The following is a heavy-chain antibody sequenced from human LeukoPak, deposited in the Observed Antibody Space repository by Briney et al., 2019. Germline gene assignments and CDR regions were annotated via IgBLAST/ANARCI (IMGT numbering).Heavy chain of an antibody. J-gene: IGHJ4*02. CDR2: MSHDGGIE. CDR1: GFTFGTYG. CDR3: ARDPSGYFDY. Sequence: GGSLRLSCVASGFTFGTYGMHWVRQAPGKGLEWVAVMSHDGGIEKYADSVKGRFTISRDNSKKTLYLQMNSLRAEDTAVYYCARDPSGYFDYWGQGTLVTVSS. V-gene: IGHV3-30*03.